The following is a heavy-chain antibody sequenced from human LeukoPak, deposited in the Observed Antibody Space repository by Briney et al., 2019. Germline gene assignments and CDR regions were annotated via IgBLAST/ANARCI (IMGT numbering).Heavy chain of an antibody. J-gene: IGHJ6*02. V-gene: IGHV4-59*11. CDR3: ARGDYYDSSGYYPYYYGMDV. CDR2: IYYSGST. CDR1: GGSISSHY. D-gene: IGHD3-22*01. Sequence: PSETLSLTCTVSGGSISSHYWSWIRQPPGKGLEWIGYIYYSGSTNYNPSLKSRVTISVDTSKNQFSLKLSSVTAADTAVYYCARGDYYDSSGYYPYYYGMDVWGQGTTVTVSS.